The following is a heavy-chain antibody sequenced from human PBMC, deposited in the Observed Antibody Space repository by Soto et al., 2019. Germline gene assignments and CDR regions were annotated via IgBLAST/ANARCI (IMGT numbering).Heavy chain of an antibody. CDR2: VFYNGST. V-gene: IGHV4-59*11. CDR1: GGTISRHY. J-gene: IGHJ5*02. Sequence: SETLSLTCTVSGGTISRHYWSWIRQPPGKGLEWIGYVFYNGSTTYNPSLKTRVTMSVDTAKNHFSLELTSVTAADTAVYYCARGWYGPWGQGILVTVSS. CDR3: ARGWYGP. D-gene: IGHD3-10*01.